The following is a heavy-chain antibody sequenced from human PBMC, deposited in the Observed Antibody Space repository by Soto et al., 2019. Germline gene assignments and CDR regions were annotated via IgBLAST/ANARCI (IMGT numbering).Heavy chain of an antibody. CDR1: GGSISSYY. V-gene: IGHV4-59*01. CDR2: IYYSGTT. Sequence: SETLSLTCTVSGGSISSYYWSWIRQPPGKGLEWIGYIYYSGTTNYNPSLKSRVTISVDTSKNQFSLKLRSVTAADTAVYYCARARDLYYYYYYMDVWGKGTTVTVSS. D-gene: IGHD2-21*01. J-gene: IGHJ6*03. CDR3: ARARDLYYYYYYMDV.